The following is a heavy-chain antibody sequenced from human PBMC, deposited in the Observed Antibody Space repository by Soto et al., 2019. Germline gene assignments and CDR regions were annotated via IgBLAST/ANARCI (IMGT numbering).Heavy chain of an antibody. J-gene: IGHJ6*02. CDR2: ISYDGSNK. CDR3: ARDYYDSSGYGYYYYGMDV. CDR1: GLTFSSYA. D-gene: IGHD3-22*01. V-gene: IGHV3-30-3*01. Sequence: GGSLRLSCAASGLTFSSYAMHWVRQAPGKGLEWVAVISYDGSNKYYADSVKGRFTISRDNSKNTLYLQMNSLRAEDTAVYYCARDYYDSSGYGYYYYGMDVWGQGTTVTVSS.